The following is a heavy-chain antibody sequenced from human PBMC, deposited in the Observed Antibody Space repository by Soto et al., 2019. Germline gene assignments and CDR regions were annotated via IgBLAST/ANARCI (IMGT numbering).Heavy chain of an antibody. Sequence: EVQLLESGGGLIQPGGSLRLSCAASGFTFNRYTMIWVRQAPGKGLEWVSGISSGGGSTYYADSVKGRFSISRDNSMNTLYLQMDSLRDDDTAVYYCAKDQRGSGWPFDSWGQGTLVTVSS. CDR3: AKDQRGSGWPFDS. CDR2: ISSGGGST. J-gene: IGHJ4*02. V-gene: IGHV3-23*01. CDR1: GFTFNRYT. D-gene: IGHD6-19*01.